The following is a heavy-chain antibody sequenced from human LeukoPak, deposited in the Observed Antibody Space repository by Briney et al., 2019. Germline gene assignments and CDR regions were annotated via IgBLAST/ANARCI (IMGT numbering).Heavy chain of an antibody. J-gene: IGHJ4*02. D-gene: IGHD7-27*01. CDR2: INQDGSKE. V-gene: IGHV3-7*01. CDR1: GFTFSSYW. Sequence: GGSLRLSCAVSGFTFSSYWMIRVRQAPGKGLDWVANINQDGSKEYYVDSVKGRFTISRDNARNSLYLQMNSLRVEDTAIYYCVRDGEAPGLYFDSCGQGALVTVSS. CDR3: VRDGEAPGLYFDS.